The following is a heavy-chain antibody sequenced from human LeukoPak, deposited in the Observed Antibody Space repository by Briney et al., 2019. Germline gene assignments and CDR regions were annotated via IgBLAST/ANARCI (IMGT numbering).Heavy chain of an antibody. CDR3: ARDRFGELYPLNWFDP. CDR2: INPNSGGT. J-gene: IGHJ5*02. D-gene: IGHD3-10*01. V-gene: IGHV1-2*02. Sequence: ASVKVSCKASGYTFTGYYMHWVRQAPGQGLEWMGWINPNSGGTNYAQKFQGRVTMTRDTSISTAYMELSRLRSDDTAVYYCARDRFGELYPLNWFDPWGQGTLVTVSS. CDR1: GYTFTGYY.